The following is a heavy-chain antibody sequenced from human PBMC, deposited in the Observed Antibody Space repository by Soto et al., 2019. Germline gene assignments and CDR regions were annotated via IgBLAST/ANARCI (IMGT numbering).Heavy chain of an antibody. Sequence: QVQLVQSGAEEKKPGASVKVSCKASGYTFTSYAMHWVRQAPGQRLEWMGWINAGNGNTKYSQKFQGRVTITRDTSASTAYMELSSLRSEDTAVYYYARDIYGDPYYFDYWGQGTLVTVSS. CDR2: INAGNGNT. J-gene: IGHJ4*02. V-gene: IGHV1-3*05. D-gene: IGHD4-17*01. CDR1: GYTFTSYA. CDR3: ARDIYGDPYYFDY.